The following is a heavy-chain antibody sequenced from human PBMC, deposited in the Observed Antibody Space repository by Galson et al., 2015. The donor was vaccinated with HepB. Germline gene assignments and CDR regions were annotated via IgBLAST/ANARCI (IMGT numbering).Heavy chain of an antibody. V-gene: IGHV3-74*01. J-gene: IGHJ4*02. Sequence: SLRLSCAASGFTFSNYWMHWVRQAPGKGLEWVSRINSDGTYINYADSVKGRFTISRDNAKNTLYLQMNSLRAEDTALYYCARTRGAAAGTVDYWGQGSRVTGSS. CDR2: INSDGTYI. CDR3: ARTRGAAAGTVDY. CDR1: GFTFSNYW. D-gene: IGHD6-13*01.